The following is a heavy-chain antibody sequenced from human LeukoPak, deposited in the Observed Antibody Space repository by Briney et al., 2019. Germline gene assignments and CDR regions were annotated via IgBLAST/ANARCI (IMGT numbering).Heavy chain of an antibody. J-gene: IGHJ4*02. CDR3: ARVGGWGLVDY. V-gene: IGHV4-59*01. D-gene: IGHD7-27*01. CDR2: IYYSGST. CDR1: GGSISSYY. Sequence: SETLSLTCTVSGGSISSYYWSWIRQPPGKGLEWIGYIYYSGSTNYNPSLKSRVTISVDTSKNQFSLKLSSVTAADTAVYYCARVGGWGLVDYWGQGTLVTVSS.